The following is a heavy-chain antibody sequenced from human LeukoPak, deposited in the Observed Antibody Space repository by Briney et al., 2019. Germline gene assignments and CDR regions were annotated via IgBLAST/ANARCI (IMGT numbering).Heavy chain of an antibody. Sequence: GGSLRLSCAASGFTFSNYAMSWVRQAPGKGLEWVSGISGSGGRTYYADSVKGRFTISRDNSKNTLYLQMNSLRTDDTALYYCAKAGSGTYSLVDYWGQGTLVTVSS. CDR3: AKAGSGTYSLVDY. CDR2: ISGSGGRT. V-gene: IGHV3-23*01. D-gene: IGHD1-26*01. J-gene: IGHJ4*02. CDR1: GFTFSNYA.